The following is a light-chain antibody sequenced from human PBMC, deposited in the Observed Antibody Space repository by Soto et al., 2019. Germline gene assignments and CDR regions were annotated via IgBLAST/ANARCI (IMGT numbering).Light chain of an antibody. CDR1: QSLNSL. V-gene: IGKV1-5*01. Sequence: DIQMTQSPSTLSASVGDRVTITCRASQSLNSLLALYQQQPLRAPQLLIYDASTLESGVPSRFSGSGSGTEFALTISSLQPDDSATYYCQQSYGIPRTFGQGTKV. J-gene: IGKJ1*01. CDR2: DAS. CDR3: QQSYGIPRT.